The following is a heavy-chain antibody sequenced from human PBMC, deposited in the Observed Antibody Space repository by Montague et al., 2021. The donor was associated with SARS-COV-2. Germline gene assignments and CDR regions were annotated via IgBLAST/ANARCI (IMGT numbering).Heavy chain of an antibody. Sequence: SETLSLTCAVYGGSFSGYYWSWIRQPPGKELEWIGEINHSGSTKYNPSLKSRVTISVDTSKNQFSLKLSSVTAADTAVYYCARGTKRVLTYDYDSSGYASDYWGQGILVTVSS. CDR3: ARGTKRVLTYDYDSSGYASDY. CDR1: GGSFSGYY. D-gene: IGHD3-22*01. J-gene: IGHJ4*02. CDR2: INHSGST. V-gene: IGHV4-34*01.